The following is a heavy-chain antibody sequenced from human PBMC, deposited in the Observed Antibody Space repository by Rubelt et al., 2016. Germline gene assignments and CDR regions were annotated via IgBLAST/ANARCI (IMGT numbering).Heavy chain of an antibody. CDR2: ISYDGSNK. J-gene: IGHJ3*01. Sequence: TFSSYAMHWVRQAPGKGLEWVAVISYDGSNKYYADSVKGRFTISRDNSKNTLYLQMKSLRAEDTAVYYCTIGGSYDLLNTFDVWGQGTMVTVSS. V-gene: IGHV3-30*04. D-gene: IGHD2-8*01. CDR3: TIGGSYDLLNTFDV. CDR1: TFSSYA.